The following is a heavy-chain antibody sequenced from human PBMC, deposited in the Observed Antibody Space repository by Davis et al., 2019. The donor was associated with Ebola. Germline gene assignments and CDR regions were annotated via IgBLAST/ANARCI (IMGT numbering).Heavy chain of an antibody. D-gene: IGHD3-9*01. V-gene: IGHV1-69*13. CDR2: IIPIFDTP. Sequence: SVKVSCKTPGGSFSSHPISWVRQAPRQGPEWMGGIIPIFDTPHYAQKFQGRITITADASTSTAYMELSSLRSEDTATYFCARDFDGGNYYFDYWGPGTPVTVSS. CDR3: ARDFDGGNYYFDY. J-gene: IGHJ4*02. CDR1: GGSFSSHP.